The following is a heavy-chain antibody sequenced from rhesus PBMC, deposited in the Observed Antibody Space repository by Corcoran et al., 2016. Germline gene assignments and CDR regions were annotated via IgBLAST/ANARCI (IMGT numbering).Heavy chain of an antibody. Sequence: QVQLQESGPGLVKSSETLHLTCAVSGASISSNYWNWIRQALGKVLEGIGLIPGSGGSSDYNPSLKSRVTISMDRSKNQFSLKLSSVTAADTAVYYCVRGVVIVVASYFDYWGQGVLVTVSS. V-gene: IGHV4S2*01. CDR1: GASISSNY. D-gene: IGHD2-33*01. J-gene: IGHJ4*01. CDR3: VRGVVIVVASYFDY. CDR2: IPGSGGSS.